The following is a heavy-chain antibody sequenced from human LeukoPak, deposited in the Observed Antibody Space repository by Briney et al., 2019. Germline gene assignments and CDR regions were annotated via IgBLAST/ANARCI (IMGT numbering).Heavy chain of an antibody. D-gene: IGHD6-13*01. CDR2: IIGSGSST. CDR3: AKDRAQQLVLDF. Sequence: PGGSLRLSCAASGFSFDDYGLTWVRQAPGKGLEWVSAIIGSGSSTYYADSVKGRFTISRVNSKNTLFLQMNSLRAEDTAVYYCAKDRAQQLVLDFWGQGTLVTVSS. CDR1: GFSFDDYG. J-gene: IGHJ4*02. V-gene: IGHV3-23*01.